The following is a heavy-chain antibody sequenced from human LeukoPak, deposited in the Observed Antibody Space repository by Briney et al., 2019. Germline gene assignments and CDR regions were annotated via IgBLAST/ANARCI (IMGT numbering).Heavy chain of an antibody. Sequence: SETLSLTCSVSGGSISSSSYSWGWIRQPPGKGLEWIGNIYYSGRTYYNPSLKSRVTISVDTSKNQFSLKPSSVTAADTAVYYCASFRSYDFWSGYGDAFDIWGQGTMVTVSS. J-gene: IGHJ3*02. V-gene: IGHV4-39*07. CDR1: GGSISSSSYS. D-gene: IGHD3-3*01. CDR2: IYYSGRT. CDR3: ASFRSYDFWSGYGDAFDI.